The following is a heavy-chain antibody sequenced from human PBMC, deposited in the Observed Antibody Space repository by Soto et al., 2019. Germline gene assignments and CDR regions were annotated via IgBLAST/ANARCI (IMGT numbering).Heavy chain of an antibody. D-gene: IGHD6-13*01. CDR3: AKDLGSSWPYYYYGMDV. Sequence: VQLLESGGGLVQPGGSLRLSCAASGFTFSSYAMSWVRQAPGKGLEWVSAISGSGGSTYYADSVKGRFTITRDNSKNTQYLQMNSLRAADTAVYYCAKDLGSSWPYYYYGMDVWGQGTTVTVSS. CDR2: ISGSGGST. V-gene: IGHV3-23*01. CDR1: GFTFSSYA. J-gene: IGHJ6*02.